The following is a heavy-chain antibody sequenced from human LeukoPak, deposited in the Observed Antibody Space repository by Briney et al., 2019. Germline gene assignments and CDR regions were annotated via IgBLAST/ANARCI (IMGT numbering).Heavy chain of an antibody. Sequence: GRFLRLSCAASGFTFSIYAMHWVRQAPGKGLEWVAVISYDGSNKYYADSVKGRFTISRDNSKNTLYLQMNSLRAEDTAVYYCARDLTGDQRPGPDYWGQGTLVTVSS. CDR3: ARDLTGDQRPGPDY. CDR1: GFTFSIYA. CDR2: ISYDGSNK. V-gene: IGHV3-30-3*01. J-gene: IGHJ4*02. D-gene: IGHD3-9*01.